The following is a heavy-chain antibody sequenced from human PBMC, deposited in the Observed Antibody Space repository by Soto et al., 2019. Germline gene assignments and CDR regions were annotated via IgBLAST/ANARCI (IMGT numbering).Heavy chain of an antibody. Sequence: GGSLRLSCAASGFTFSSYWMDWVRQAPGKGLEWVANINQDGSEKHYVDSVKGRFTISRDNAKNSLYLQMNSLTAEDSALYYCSTSLDYWGQGTLVTVSS. CDR3: STSLDY. CDR1: GFTFSSYW. J-gene: IGHJ4*02. V-gene: IGHV3-7*01. CDR2: INQDGSEK.